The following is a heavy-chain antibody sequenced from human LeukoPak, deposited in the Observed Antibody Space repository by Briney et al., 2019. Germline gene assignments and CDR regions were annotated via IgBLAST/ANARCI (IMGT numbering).Heavy chain of an antibody. V-gene: IGHV3-21*01. J-gene: IGHJ4*02. Sequence: GGSLRLSCAASGFTFSSYSMNWVRQAPGKGLEWVSSIRSSSSYIYYADSVKGRFTISRDNAKNSLYLQMNSLRAEDTAVYYCARERGGGKYSSSWPFDYWGQGTLVTVSS. CDR3: ARERGGGKYSSSWPFDY. CDR2: IRSSSSYI. D-gene: IGHD6-13*01. CDR1: GFTFSSYS.